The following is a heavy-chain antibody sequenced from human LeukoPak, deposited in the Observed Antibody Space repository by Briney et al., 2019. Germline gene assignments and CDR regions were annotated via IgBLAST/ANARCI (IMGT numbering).Heavy chain of an antibody. J-gene: IGHJ4*02. CDR3: ARDGAVAGTAYPEY. Sequence: ASVKVSCKASGYTFTSYAISWVRQAPGQGLEWMGWITTHNGHTNYAQNLQGRVTMTTDTSTSTAYMELSSLTSDDTALYYCARDGAVAGTAYPEYWGQGTLVTVSS. D-gene: IGHD6-19*01. V-gene: IGHV1-18*01. CDR1: GYTFTSYA. CDR2: ITTHNGHT.